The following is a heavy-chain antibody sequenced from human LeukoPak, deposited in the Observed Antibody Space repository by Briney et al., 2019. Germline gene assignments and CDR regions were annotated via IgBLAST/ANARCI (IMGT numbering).Heavy chain of an antibody. CDR2: ISAYNGNT. J-gene: IGHJ5*02. D-gene: IGHD3-9*01. CDR1: GYTFTSYG. V-gene: IGHV1-18*04. Sequence: ASVKVSCKASGYTFTSYGISWVRQAPGQGLEWMGWISAYNGNTNYAQKLQGRVTMTTDTSTSTAYMKLRSLRSDDTAVYYCARDNDILTGYPTGDWFDPWGQGTLVTVSS. CDR3: ARDNDILTGYPTGDWFDP.